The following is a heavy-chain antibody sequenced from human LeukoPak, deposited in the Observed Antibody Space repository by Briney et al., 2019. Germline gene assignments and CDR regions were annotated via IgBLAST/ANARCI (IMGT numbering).Heavy chain of an antibody. D-gene: IGHD6-13*01. CDR1: GFTFSSYA. CDR2: ISYDGSNK. Sequence: GGSLRLSCAASGFTFSSYAMHWVRQAPGKGLEWVAVISYDGSNKYYADSVKGRFTISRDNSKNTLYLQMNSLRAEDTAVYYCARPNYSSSWGYFQHWGQGTLVTVSS. J-gene: IGHJ1*01. CDR3: ARPNYSSSWGYFQH. V-gene: IGHV3-30-3*01.